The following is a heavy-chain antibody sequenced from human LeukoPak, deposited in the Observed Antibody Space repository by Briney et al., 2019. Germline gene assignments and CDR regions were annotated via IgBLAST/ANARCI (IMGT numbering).Heavy chain of an antibody. V-gene: IGHV4-39*07. CDR3: AREGVVVVPAAMRWFDP. J-gene: IGHJ5*02. Sequence: PSETLSLTCSVSGGSISSSNHYWDWIRQPPGKGLEWIGSIYYRGSTYYNPSLKSRVTMSLDTSKSQFSLKLSSVTAADTAVYYCAREGVVVVPAAMRWFDPWGQGTLVTVSS. CDR1: GGSISSSNHY. CDR2: IYYRGST. D-gene: IGHD2-2*01.